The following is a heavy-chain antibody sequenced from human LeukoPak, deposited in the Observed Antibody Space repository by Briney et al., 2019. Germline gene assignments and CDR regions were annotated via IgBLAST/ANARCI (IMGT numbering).Heavy chain of an antibody. CDR3: ARQCGGDXXTVDY. J-gene: IGHJ4*02. D-gene: IGHD2-21*02. Sequence: ISFKXSGYSFTXXXXGWVRPXPXKGLEXMGIIYPGDSDTRYSPSFQGQVTISADKSIGTAYLQWSSLKASDTAMYYCARQCGGDXXTVDYWGQGTLVXXXS. CDR1: GYSFTXXX. V-gene: IGHV5-51*01. CDR2: IYPGDSDT.